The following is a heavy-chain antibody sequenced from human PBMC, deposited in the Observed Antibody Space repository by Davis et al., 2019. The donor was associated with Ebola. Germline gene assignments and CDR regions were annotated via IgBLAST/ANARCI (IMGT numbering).Heavy chain of an antibody. V-gene: IGHV3-74*01. Sequence: PGGSLRLSCVVSGITFSRYWMHWVRQDPEKELVWVSRINSDGSTTNYADSVKGRFTISRDNAKNTLYLQMNSLRAEDTAVYYCATTSIESRGSYWYFDLWGRGTPVTVSS. D-gene: IGHD6-6*01. CDR1: GITFSRYW. CDR2: INSDGSTT. CDR3: ATTSIESRGSYWYFDL. J-gene: IGHJ2*01.